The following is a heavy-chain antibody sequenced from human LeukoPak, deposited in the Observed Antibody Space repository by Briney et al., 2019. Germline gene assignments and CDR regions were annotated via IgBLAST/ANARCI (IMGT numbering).Heavy chain of an antibody. CDR2: MNPNSGNT. Sequence: ASVKVSCKASGYTFTSYDINWVRQATGQGLEWMGWMNPNSGNTGYAQKFQGRVTITRNTSISTAYMELSSLRSEDTAVYYCARSRRRSVSSSYYFDYWGQGTLVTVSS. J-gene: IGHJ4*02. CDR1: GYTFTSYD. V-gene: IGHV1-8*03. CDR3: ARSRRRSVSSSYYFDY. D-gene: IGHD6-6*01.